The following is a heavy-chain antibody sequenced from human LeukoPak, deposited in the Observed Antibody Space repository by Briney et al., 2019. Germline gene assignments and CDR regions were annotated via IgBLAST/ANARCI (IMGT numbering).Heavy chain of an antibody. J-gene: IGHJ3*02. CDR2: IKQEGSEK. D-gene: IGHD3-3*01. CDR3: ATQPGYYDFWSGYYIGWDI. V-gene: IGHV3-7*01. CDR1: GFTFSSYW. Sequence: GGSLRLSCAASGFTFSSYWMSWVRQAPRKGLEWLANIKQEGSEKYYVDSVKGRFTISRDNAKRSLCLQMNSLRAEETAVYYCATQPGYYDFWSGYYIGWDIWGQGTMVTVSS.